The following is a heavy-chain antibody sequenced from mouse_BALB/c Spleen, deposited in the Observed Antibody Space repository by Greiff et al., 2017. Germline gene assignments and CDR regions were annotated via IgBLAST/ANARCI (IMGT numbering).Heavy chain of an antibody. Sequence: EVKLMESGPELVKPGASVKMSCKASGYTFTSYVMHWVKQKPGQGLEWIGYINPYNDGTKYNEKFKGKATLTSDKSSSTAYMELSSLTSEDSAVYYCARYYDYDGVAMDYWGQGTSVTVSS. CDR2: INPYNDGT. D-gene: IGHD2-4*01. J-gene: IGHJ4*01. CDR3: ARYYDYDGVAMDY. V-gene: IGHV1-14*01. CDR1: GYTFTSYV.